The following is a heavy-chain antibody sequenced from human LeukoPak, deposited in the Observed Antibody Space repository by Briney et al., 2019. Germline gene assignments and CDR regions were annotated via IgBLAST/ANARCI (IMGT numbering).Heavy chain of an antibody. J-gene: IGHJ3*02. Sequence: ASVKVSCKASGYTFTSYYMHWVRQAPGQGLEWMGIINPSGGSTSYAQKFQGRVTMTRDTSTSTVYMELSSLRSEDTAVYYCARLLWFGEFHDDAFDIWGQGTTVTVSS. CDR1: GYTFTSYY. D-gene: IGHD3-10*01. V-gene: IGHV1-46*01. CDR3: ARLLWFGEFHDDAFDI. CDR2: INPSGGST.